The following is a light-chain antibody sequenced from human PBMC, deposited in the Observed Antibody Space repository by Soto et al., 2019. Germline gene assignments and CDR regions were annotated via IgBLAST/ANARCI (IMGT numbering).Light chain of an antibody. J-gene: IGKJ2*01. CDR2: DAS. V-gene: IGKV3-20*01. CDR3: HQYGGTLPYT. Sequence: EIVLTQSPGTLSLSPGERATLSCRASQSVSSSYLAWYQHKPGQAPRLLISDASRRAGGIPGRFSGSGSGTDFTLTISSLEPEDFAVYFCHQYGGTLPYTFGQGTKLEIK. CDR1: QSVSSSY.